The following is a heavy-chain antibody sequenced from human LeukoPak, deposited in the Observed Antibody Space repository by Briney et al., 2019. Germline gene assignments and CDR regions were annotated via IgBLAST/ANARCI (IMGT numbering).Heavy chain of an antibody. V-gene: IGHV3-21*01. D-gene: IGHD3-9*01. CDR1: GFTFSTYS. Sequence: PGGSLRLSCAASGFTFSTYSMNWVRQAPGKGLEWVSSISSSSSYIYYADSVKGRFTISRDNAKNSLYLQMNSLRAEDTAVYYCARGHYDILTAYHYWDQGTLVTVSS. CDR2: ISSSSSYI. CDR3: ARGHYDILTAYHY. J-gene: IGHJ4*02.